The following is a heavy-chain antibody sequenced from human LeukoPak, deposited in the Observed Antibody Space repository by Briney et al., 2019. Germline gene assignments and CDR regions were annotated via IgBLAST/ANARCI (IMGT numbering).Heavy chain of an antibody. J-gene: IGHJ5*02. CDR3: ARGVSGSYYFSGNWFDP. V-gene: IGHV4-39*07. CDR2: ISYSGTT. CDR1: GGSISSRPYY. Sequence: SETLSLTCTVSGGSISSRPYYWGWVRQPPGKGLEWIGTISYSGTTYYSPSLKSRVTISLDTSKNQFSLKLSSVTAADTAIYYCARGVSGSYYFSGNWFDPWGQGTLVTVSS. D-gene: IGHD1-26*01.